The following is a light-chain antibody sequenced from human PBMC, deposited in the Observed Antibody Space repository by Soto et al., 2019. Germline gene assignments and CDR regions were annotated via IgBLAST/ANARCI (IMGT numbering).Light chain of an antibody. J-gene: IGKJ4*01. CDR2: GAS. CDR3: QQYNNWPLT. Sequence: EIVMTQSSVTLSVSPGERATLSCRASQSVRSNLAWYQQRPGQAPRLLIYGASTRATGIPATFSGSGSGTEFTLTISSLQSEDFAVYYCQQYNNWPLTFCGGTKVEIK. CDR1: QSVRSN. V-gene: IGKV3-15*01.